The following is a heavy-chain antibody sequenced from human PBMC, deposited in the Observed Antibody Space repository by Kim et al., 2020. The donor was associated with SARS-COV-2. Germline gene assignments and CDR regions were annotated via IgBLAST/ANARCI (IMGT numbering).Heavy chain of an antibody. CDR1: GGSFSGYY. CDR3: ARSPEIAAAGRRRYNWFDS. Sequence: SETLSLTCAVYGGSFSGYYWSWIRQPPGKGLEWIGEINHSGSTNYNPSLKSRVTISVDTSKNQFSLKLSSVTAADTAVYYCARSPEIAAAGRRRYNWFDSWGQGTLVTVSS. V-gene: IGHV4-34*01. D-gene: IGHD6-13*01. CDR2: INHSGST. J-gene: IGHJ5*01.